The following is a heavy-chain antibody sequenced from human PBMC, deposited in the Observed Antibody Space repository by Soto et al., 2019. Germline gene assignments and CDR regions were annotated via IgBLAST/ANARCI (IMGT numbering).Heavy chain of an antibody. V-gene: IGHV1-46*01. D-gene: IGHD5-12*01. CDR2: INPIGGST. Sequence: ASVKVSCKASGYTFTTFYVHWVRQAPGQGLEWVGLINPIGGSTKYAQDFQGRLTLTRDTSTSTVYMVLSSLTSEDTAVYYCARDPIRDGYNNGLDYWGRGTLVTVSS. CDR3: ARDPIRDGYNNGLDY. CDR1: GYTFTTFY. J-gene: IGHJ4*02.